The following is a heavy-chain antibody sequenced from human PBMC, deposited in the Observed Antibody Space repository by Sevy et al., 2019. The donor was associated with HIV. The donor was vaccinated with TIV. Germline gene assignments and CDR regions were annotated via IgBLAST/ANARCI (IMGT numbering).Heavy chain of an antibody. CDR3: ARFNYGDYTAYFDF. J-gene: IGHJ4*02. V-gene: IGHV2-5*01. CDR2: IYWHDDK. Sequence: SGPTLVNPTQTLTLTCTFSGFSLSTSGVGVGWIRQPPGKALEWLTLIYWHDDKRYSPSLQPGLTITKDTSKSQVVLTMTNMDPVDTATYFCARFNYGDYTAYFDFWGQGTLVTVSS. CDR1: GFSLSTSGVG. D-gene: IGHD4-17*01.